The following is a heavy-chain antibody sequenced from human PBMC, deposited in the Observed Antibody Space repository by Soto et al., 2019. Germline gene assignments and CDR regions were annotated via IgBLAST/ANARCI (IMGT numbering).Heavy chain of an antibody. D-gene: IGHD2-21*01. Sequence: EVQLVESGGALVQPGGSLKLSCAASGFTFSDSAIQWVRQASGKGLEWVGRIRSKANDYATAYAASVKGRFTISRDDSKNTAYLRMNSLKTEDTAVYYCVRHVGETYFDYWGQGTLVTVSS. CDR2: IRSKANDYAT. V-gene: IGHV3-73*01. CDR3: VRHVGETYFDY. CDR1: GFTFSDSA. J-gene: IGHJ4*02.